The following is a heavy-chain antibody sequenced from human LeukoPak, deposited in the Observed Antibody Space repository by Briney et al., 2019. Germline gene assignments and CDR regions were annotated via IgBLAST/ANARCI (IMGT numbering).Heavy chain of an antibody. CDR2: ISGSGGST. CDR3: AKHSGSYLYYFDY. V-gene: IGHV3-23*01. J-gene: IGHJ4*02. D-gene: IGHD1-26*01. Sequence: GASLRLSCAASGFTLSSYAMSWVRQAPGKGLEWVSAISGSGGSTYYADSVKGRFTISRDNSKNTLYLQMNSLRAEDTAVYYCAKHSGSYLYYFDYWGQGTLVTVSS. CDR1: GFTLSSYA.